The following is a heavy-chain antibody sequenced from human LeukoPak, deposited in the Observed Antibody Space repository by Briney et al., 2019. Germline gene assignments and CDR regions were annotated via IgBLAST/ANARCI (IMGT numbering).Heavy chain of an antibody. Sequence: GGSLRLSCAASGITFSDYAMNWVRQAPGKGLQWVSVISGSGTGTYYADSVRGRFTISRDNSKNTLYLQMNNLGAEDTAVYYCAKDKSMTEVVGALYWGQGTLVTVSS. J-gene: IGHJ4*02. CDR1: GITFSDYA. V-gene: IGHV3-23*01. CDR2: ISGSGTGT. D-gene: IGHD1-26*01. CDR3: AKDKSMTEVVGALY.